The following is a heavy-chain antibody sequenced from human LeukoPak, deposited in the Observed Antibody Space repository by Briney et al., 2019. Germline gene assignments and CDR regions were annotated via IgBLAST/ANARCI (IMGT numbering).Heavy chain of an antibody. Sequence: GGSRRLSCAASGFTFSSYWMSWVRQAPGKGLEWVANIKRDGNEENYVDSVKGRFSISTDNAKKSLYLQMDSLRAEDTAGYHCAKEGAYPIITYDAWGQGALVTVSS. J-gene: IGHJ5*02. V-gene: IGHV3-7*01. CDR1: GFTFSSYW. D-gene: IGHD3-10*01. CDR2: IKRDGNEE. CDR3: AKEGAYPIITYDA.